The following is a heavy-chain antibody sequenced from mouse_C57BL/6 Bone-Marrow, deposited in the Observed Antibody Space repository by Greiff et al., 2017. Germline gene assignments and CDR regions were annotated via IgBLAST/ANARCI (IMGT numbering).Heavy chain of an antibody. V-gene: IGHV7-3*01. J-gene: IGHJ1*03. CDR3: ARYMVGGWYWYFDV. CDR1: GFTFTDYY. CDR2: IRNKANGYTT. Sequence: EVMLVESGGGLVQPGGSLSLSCAASGFTFTDYYMSWVRQPPGKALEWLGFIRNKANGYTTEYSASVKGRFTISRDNSQSILYLQMNALRAEDSATYYCARYMVGGWYWYFDVWGTGTTVTVSS. D-gene: IGHD1-1*02.